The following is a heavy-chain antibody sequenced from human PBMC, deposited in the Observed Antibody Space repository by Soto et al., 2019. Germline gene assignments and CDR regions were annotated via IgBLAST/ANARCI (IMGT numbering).Heavy chain of an antibody. J-gene: IGHJ4*02. D-gene: IGHD1-1*01. CDR3: AIVTAETAYHYFDF. V-gene: IGHV5-10-1*01. Sequence: GESLKISCKGSGYKFTNYWLSWVRQTPGKGLEWMGRIDPSDSYINYSPSFRGHVTISIDESISTAHLQWSSLKASDTATYYCAIVTAETAYHYFDFWGQGTLVTVSS. CDR1: GYKFTNYW. CDR2: IDPSDSYI.